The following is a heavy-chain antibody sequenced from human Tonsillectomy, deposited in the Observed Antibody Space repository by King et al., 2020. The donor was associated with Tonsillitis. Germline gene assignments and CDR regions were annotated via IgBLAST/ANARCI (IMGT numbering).Heavy chain of an antibody. V-gene: IGHV5-51*03. Sequence: EVQLVESGAEVKKPGESLKISCKGSGYSFTSYWIGWVRQMPGKGLEWMGIIYLGDSDTRYSPSFQGQATISADKSIRTAYLQRSSLKASDTAMYYCARLNSGSYKFFDYWGQGTLVTVSS. D-gene: IGHD1-26*01. CDR3: ARLNSGSYKFFDY. CDR1: GYSFTSYW. J-gene: IGHJ4*02. CDR2: IYLGDSDT.